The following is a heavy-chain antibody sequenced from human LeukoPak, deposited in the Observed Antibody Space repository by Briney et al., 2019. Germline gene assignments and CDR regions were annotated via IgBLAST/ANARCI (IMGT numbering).Heavy chain of an antibody. V-gene: IGHV4-34*01. D-gene: IGHD3-22*01. CDR3: ARVGMHYHDSSGHIDY. CDR1: GGSFSGYY. CDR2: INHSVST. J-gene: IGHJ4*02. Sequence: PSECLSLTCAVYGGSFSGYYWSWIRQPPGKGLEWIGEINHSVSTNYNPSLKSRVTISVDTSKNQFSLKLTSVTAADTAVYYCARVGMHYHDSSGHIDYWGQGTLVTVSS.